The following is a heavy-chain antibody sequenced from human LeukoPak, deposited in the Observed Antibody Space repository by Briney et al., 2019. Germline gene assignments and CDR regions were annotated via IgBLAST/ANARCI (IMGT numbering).Heavy chain of an antibody. CDR2: TDTHGTSA. CDR3: LAGHYYYHMDV. CDR1: GFTFNNYW. Sequence: GGSLRLSCAASGFTFNNYWMHWVRQAPGKGLVWVARTDTHGTSANYADSVKGRFIISRDNANNTLYLQMNGLRDEDTGVYYALAGHYYYHMDVWGKGTTVTVSS. V-gene: IGHV3-74*01. J-gene: IGHJ6*03. D-gene: IGHD6-13*01.